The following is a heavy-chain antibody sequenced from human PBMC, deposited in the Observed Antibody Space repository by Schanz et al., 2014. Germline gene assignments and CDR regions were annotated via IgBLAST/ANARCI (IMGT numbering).Heavy chain of an antibody. CDR3: ARDGAGRAPDAFDI. CDR2: INSDDTTK. D-gene: IGHD1-26*01. CDR1: GFTFSSYW. J-gene: IGHJ3*02. Sequence: EVRLVESGGGLVQSGGSLRLSCAASGFTFSSYWMHWVRQAPGKGLVWVSRINSDDTTKTYADSVKGRFTISRDNGEDTTYLQMNSLRVEDTGVYYCARDGAGRAPDAFDIWGQGTMVTVSS. V-gene: IGHV3-74*03.